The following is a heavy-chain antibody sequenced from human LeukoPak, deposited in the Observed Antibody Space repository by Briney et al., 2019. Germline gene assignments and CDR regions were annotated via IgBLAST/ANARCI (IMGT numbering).Heavy chain of an antibody. CDR2: IFASGST. CDR1: GGSISSYS. Sequence: SETLSLTCTVSGGSISSYSWSWIRQPAGKGLEWIGRIFASGSTKYNPSLKSRVTMSVETSKNQFSLKLSSVTAADTAVYYCAREGSAFDIWGQGTMVTVSS. CDR3: AREGSAFDI. V-gene: IGHV4-4*07. J-gene: IGHJ3*02.